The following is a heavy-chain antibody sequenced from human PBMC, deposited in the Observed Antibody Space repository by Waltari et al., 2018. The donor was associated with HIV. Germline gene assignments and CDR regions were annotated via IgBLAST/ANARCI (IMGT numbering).Heavy chain of an antibody. CDR2: IKQDGSEK. V-gene: IGHV3-7*01. Sequence: EVQLVESGGGLVQPGGSLRLLCGALGFTFSTYWLTWVRQAPGKVLEWLANIKQDGSEKYYADSVKGRFTVSRDNNKKSLYLQMSSLRAEDTAVYYCARDLKDYDFWSPVDVWGQGTTVTVSS. CDR3: ARDLKDYDFWSPVDV. D-gene: IGHD3-3*01. J-gene: IGHJ6*02. CDR1: GFTFSTYW.